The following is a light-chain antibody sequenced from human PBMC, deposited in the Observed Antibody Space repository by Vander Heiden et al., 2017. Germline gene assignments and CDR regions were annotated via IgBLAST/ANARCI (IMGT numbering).Light chain of an antibody. Sequence: DHVMTQSPDALAVSVGERATISCKSSQSVLYSSNNKNNLAWYQQKPGQPPKLLIYWASTRESGVPDRFSGSGSGTDFTLTIGSLQAEDVAVYYCQQYYDTPRTFGQGTKVEIK. CDR3: QQYYDTPRT. CDR2: WAS. V-gene: IGKV4-1*01. J-gene: IGKJ1*01. CDR1: QSVLYSSNNKNN.